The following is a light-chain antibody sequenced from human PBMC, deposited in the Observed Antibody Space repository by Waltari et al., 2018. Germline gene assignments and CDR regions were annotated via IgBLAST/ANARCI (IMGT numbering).Light chain of an antibody. CDR1: QSISTW. J-gene: IGKJ4*01. V-gene: IGKV1-5*03. Sequence: DIQMTQSPSTLSASVGDRVTITCRASQSISTWLAWYPQKPGKAPKLLIYKASSLESGVPSRFSGGGFGTEFTLTISSLQPEDFATYYCQQGDSFPLTFGGGTKVEI. CDR3: QQGDSFPLT. CDR2: KAS.